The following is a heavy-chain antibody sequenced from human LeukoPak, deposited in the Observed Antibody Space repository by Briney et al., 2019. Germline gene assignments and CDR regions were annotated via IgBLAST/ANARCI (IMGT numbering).Heavy chain of an antibody. J-gene: IGHJ6*04. CDR1: GFTFSSYW. CDR2: INSDGSST. V-gene: IGHV3-74*01. Sequence: GGSLRLSCAASGFTFSSYWMHWVRQAPGKGLVWVSRINSDGSSTSYADSVKGRFTISGDNAKNTLYLQMNSLRAEDTAVYYCARVGYMVYGMDVWGKGTAVTVSS. D-gene: IGHD5-24*01. CDR3: ARVGYMVYGMDV.